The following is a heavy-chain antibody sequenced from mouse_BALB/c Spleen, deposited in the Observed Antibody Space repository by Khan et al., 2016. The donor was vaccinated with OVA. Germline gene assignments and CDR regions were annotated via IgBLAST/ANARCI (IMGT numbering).Heavy chain of an antibody. CDR3: TRPSYYGNPWFTY. CDR2: ISSTGSYT. CDR1: GFAFNSYD. J-gene: IGHJ3*01. V-gene: IGHV5-9*02. Sequence: EVELVESGGGLVKPGGSLKLSCEVSGFAFNSYDMSWVRQTPEKRLEWVATISSTGSYTYYPGSVKGRFTISRETARKTLYLQMSSLRSEDTALYYCTRPSYYGNPWFTYWGQGTLVTVSA. D-gene: IGHD2-10*01.